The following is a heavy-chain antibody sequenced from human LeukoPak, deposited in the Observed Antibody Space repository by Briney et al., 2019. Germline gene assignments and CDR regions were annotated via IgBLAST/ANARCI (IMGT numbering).Heavy chain of an antibody. J-gene: IGHJ4*02. CDR1: GFTFNNYG. Sequence: GGSLRLSCAASGFTFNNYGMHWVRQAPGKGLEWVAVISYDGSNKYYADSVKGRFTISRDNSKNTLYLQMNSLRAEDTAVYYCARGLRGVDYWGQGTLVTVSS. D-gene: IGHD5-12*01. CDR3: ARGLRGVDY. CDR2: ISYDGSNK. V-gene: IGHV3-30*19.